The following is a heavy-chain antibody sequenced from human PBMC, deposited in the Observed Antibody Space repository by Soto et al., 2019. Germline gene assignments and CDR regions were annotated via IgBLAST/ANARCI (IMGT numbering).Heavy chain of an antibody. V-gene: IGHV1-18*01. J-gene: IGHJ4*02. CDR2: ISAYNGNT. D-gene: IGHD3-9*01. CDR3: ARYRIRYDILTGSDY. Sequence: AAXVKVSCKASGYTFTSYGISWVRQAPGQGLEWMGWISAYNGNTNYAQKLQGRVTMTTDTSTSTAYMELRSLRSDDTAVYYCARYRIRYDILTGSDYWGQGTLVIVSS. CDR1: GYTFTSYG.